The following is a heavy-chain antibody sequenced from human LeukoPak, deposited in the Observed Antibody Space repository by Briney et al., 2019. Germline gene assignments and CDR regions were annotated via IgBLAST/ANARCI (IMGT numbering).Heavy chain of an antibody. Sequence: ASVKDSCKASGYTFTSYYMHWVRQGRGQGIEWKGIINPSGGSTSYAQKFQGRVTMTRDTSTSTVYMELSSLRSEDTAVYYCARDLGGDGSGNFDYWGQGTLVTVSS. CDR2: INPSGGST. V-gene: IGHV1-46*01. J-gene: IGHJ4*02. CDR3: ARDLGGDGSGNFDY. D-gene: IGHD3-10*01. CDR1: GYTFTSYY.